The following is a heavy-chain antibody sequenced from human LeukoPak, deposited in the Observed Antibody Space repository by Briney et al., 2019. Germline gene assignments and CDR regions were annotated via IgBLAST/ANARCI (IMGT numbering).Heavy chain of an antibody. CDR1: GFTVSSNY. V-gene: IGHV3-53*01. Sequence: GGSLRLSCAASGFTVSSNYMSWVRQAPGKGLEWVSVIYSGGSTYYADSVKGRFTISRDNSKNTLYLQMNSLRAEDTAVYYCASGSGSYRTPYYYMDVWGTGTTVTVPS. D-gene: IGHD3-10*01. J-gene: IGHJ6*03. CDR3: ASGSGSYRTPYYYMDV. CDR2: IYSGGST.